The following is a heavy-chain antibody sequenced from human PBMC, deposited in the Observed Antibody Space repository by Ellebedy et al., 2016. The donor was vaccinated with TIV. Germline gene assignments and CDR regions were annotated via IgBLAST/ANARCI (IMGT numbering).Heavy chain of an antibody. CDR3: ARDNLAARRFDY. V-gene: IGHV4-4*07. CDR2: IYTSGST. J-gene: IGHJ4*02. D-gene: IGHD6-6*01. Sequence: SETLSLXXTVSGGSISSYYWSWIRQPAGKGLEWIGRIYTSGSTNYNPSLKSRVTISVDTSKNQFSLKLSSVTAADTAVYYCARDNLAARRFDYWGQGTLVTVSS. CDR1: GGSISSYY.